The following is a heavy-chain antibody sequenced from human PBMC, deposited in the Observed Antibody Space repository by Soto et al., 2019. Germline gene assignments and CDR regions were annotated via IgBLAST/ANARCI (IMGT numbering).Heavy chain of an antibody. CDR2: ISHDGSNK. Sequence: GGSLRLSCEASGFTFSSYRMHWVRQAPGKGLEWVAVISHDGSNKYYADSVKGRFTISRDNSKNTLYLQMNSLRAEDTAVYYCAKETRTYYYGSGSYSTGPYYYYGMDVWGQGTTVTVSS. CDR3: AKETRTYYYGSGSYSTGPYYYYGMDV. CDR1: GFTFSSYR. J-gene: IGHJ6*02. V-gene: IGHV3-30*18. D-gene: IGHD3-10*01.